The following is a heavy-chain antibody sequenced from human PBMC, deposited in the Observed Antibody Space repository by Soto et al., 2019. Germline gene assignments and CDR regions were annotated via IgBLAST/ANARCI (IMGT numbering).Heavy chain of an antibody. V-gene: IGHV1-18*04. D-gene: IGHD2-2*01. CDR3: ARVLVPAALSPYYYYYGMDV. Sequence: ASVKVSCKASGYTFTSYSISWVRQAPGQGLEWMGWISAYNGNTNYAQKLQGRVTMTTDTSTSTAYMELRSLRSDDTAVYYCARVLVPAALSPYYYYYGMDVWGQGTTVTVS. CDR2: ISAYNGNT. CDR1: GYTFTSYS. J-gene: IGHJ6*02.